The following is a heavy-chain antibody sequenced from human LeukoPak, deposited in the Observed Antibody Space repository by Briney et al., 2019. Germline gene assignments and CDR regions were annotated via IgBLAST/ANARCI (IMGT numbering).Heavy chain of an antibody. Sequence: GGSLRLSCAASEFTFSNYAMSWVRRAPGKGLQWVASISGGGDMTYYADSVKGRSTISRANSKNTLYLQINSLKVEDTAVYYCAGAGGYCRSTSCPFDYWGQGTLVTVSS. CDR1: EFTFSNYA. CDR3: AGAGGYCRSTSCPFDY. CDR2: ISGGGDMT. J-gene: IGHJ4*02. V-gene: IGHV3-23*01. D-gene: IGHD2-2*01.